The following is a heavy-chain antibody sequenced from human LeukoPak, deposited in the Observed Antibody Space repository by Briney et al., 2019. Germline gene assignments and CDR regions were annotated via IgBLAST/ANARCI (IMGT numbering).Heavy chain of an antibody. J-gene: IGHJ5*02. CDR2: FDPEDGET. D-gene: IGHD5-12*01. V-gene: IGHV1-24*01. Sequence: GASVKVSCKVSGYTLTELSMHWVRQAPGKGLEWMGGFDPEDGETIYAQKFQGRVTITADKSTSTAYMELSSLRSEDTAVYYCARGGYSGYDSWFDPWGQGTLVTVSS. CDR1: GYTLTELS. CDR3: ARGGYSGYDSWFDP.